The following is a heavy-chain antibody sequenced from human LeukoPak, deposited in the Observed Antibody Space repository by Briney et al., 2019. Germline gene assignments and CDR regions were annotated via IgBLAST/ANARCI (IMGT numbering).Heavy chain of an antibody. J-gene: IGHJ6*02. V-gene: IGHV3-48*04. Sequence: PGGSLRLSCAASGFTFSSYVMSWVRQAPGKGLEWVSSISGSGSTIHYADSVKGRFTISRDNAKNSLYLQMNSLRAEDTAVYYCARDTYSRQLLRIAYYYYGMDVWGQGTTVTVSS. CDR2: ISGSGSTI. CDR1: GFTFSSYV. D-gene: IGHD2-2*01. CDR3: ARDTYSRQLLRIAYYYYGMDV.